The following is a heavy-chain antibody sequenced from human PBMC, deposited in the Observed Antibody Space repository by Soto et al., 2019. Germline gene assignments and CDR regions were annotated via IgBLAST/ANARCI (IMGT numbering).Heavy chain of an antibody. Sequence: SETLSLTCTVSGGSISASSYYWGWIRQPPGKGLEWIGSMDYSGSTYYNPSLKSRVTISVDTSKNQFSLKLSSLTAADTAVYYCASMKGYFDYWGQGTLVTVSS. CDR1: GGSISASSYY. CDR2: MDYSGST. CDR3: ASMKGYFDY. J-gene: IGHJ4*02. V-gene: IGHV4-39*01.